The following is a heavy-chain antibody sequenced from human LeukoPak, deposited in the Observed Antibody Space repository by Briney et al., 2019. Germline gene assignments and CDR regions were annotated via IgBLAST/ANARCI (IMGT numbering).Heavy chain of an antibody. CDR3: ARHGVYSGGAFDY. Sequence: PSETLSLTCAVSGDSIRSTSHYWAWIRQPPGKGLEWIGSIFYSGSTYYNPSLKSRVTMFVDMSKNQFSLKLNSVTAADTAVYYCARHGVYSGGAFDYWGQGTLVTVSS. J-gene: IGHJ4*02. V-gene: IGHV4-39*01. CDR1: GDSIRSTSHY. D-gene: IGHD6-19*01. CDR2: IFYSGST.